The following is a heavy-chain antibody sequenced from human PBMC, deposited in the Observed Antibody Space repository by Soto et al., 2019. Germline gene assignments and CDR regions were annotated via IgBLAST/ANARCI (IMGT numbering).Heavy chain of an antibody. CDR2: IYPDDSDT. Sequence: VKSLTNSYTAAEYRFSMYWIGWVRQITGKGLEWMGNIYPDDSDTSNNPSFEGRVTISADKSINTAYLQWSSLKASDTATYYCVRQLGNSAMLIIDSWGQGPPVTGSS. CDR1: EYRFSMYW. J-gene: IGHJ4*02. D-gene: IGHD3-16*01. V-gene: IGHV5-51*01. CDR3: VRQLGNSAMLIIDS.